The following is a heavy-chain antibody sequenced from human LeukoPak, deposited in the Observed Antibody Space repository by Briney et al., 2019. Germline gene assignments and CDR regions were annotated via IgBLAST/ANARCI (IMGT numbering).Heavy chain of an antibody. J-gene: IGHJ4*02. Sequence: GGSLRLSCAASGFTSSSYWMHWVRQAPGKGLVWVSHINSNGRTTNYADSVKGRFTISRDNARNTLYLQMNSLRAEDTAVYYCVREEGTIDFWGQGTLVTVSS. CDR1: GFTSSSYW. D-gene: IGHD1/OR15-1a*01. CDR3: VREEGTIDF. CDR2: INSNGRTT. V-gene: IGHV3-74*01.